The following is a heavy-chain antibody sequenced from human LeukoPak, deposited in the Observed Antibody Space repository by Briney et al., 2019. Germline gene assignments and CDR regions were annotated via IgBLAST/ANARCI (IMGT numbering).Heavy chain of an antibody. D-gene: IGHD4-11*01. CDR1: GGSISSYY. CDR2: TYYSGST. Sequence: PSETLSLTCTVSGGSISSYYWSWIRQPPGKGLEWIGYTYYSGSTNYNPSLKSRVTISVDTSKNQFSLKLSSVTAADTAVYYCASQTPTQGDAFDIWGQGTMVTVSS. J-gene: IGHJ3*02. V-gene: IGHV4-59*01. CDR3: ASQTPTQGDAFDI.